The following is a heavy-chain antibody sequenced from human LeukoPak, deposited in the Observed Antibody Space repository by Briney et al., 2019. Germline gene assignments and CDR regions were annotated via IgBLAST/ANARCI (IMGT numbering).Heavy chain of an antibody. J-gene: IGHJ4*02. CDR1: GYSISSGYY. V-gene: IGHV4-38-2*02. Sequence: PSETLSLTCTVSGYSISSGYYWGWIRQSPGKGLEWIGSIYHTGSTYYNPSLKSRLTISVDTSKNQLSLKLSSVTAADTAVYYCAKTRDDLLVGHIDYWGQGTLVTVSS. CDR3: AKTRDDLLVGHIDY. CDR2: IYHTGST. D-gene: IGHD3/OR15-3a*01.